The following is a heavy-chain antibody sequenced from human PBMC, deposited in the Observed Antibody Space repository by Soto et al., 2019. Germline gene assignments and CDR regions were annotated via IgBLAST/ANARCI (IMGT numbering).Heavy chain of an antibody. J-gene: IGHJ4*02. V-gene: IGHV3-30*18. CDR3: AKLRIVGCAYPYESGRFDY. CDR2: ISYDGSNE. CDR1: GFTFSSYG. Sequence: GGSLRLSCAASGFTFSSYGIHWVRQAPGEGLEWVSAISYDGSNEHCADSVKGRFSISRDNSKNTVYLQMNSLRAEDTAIYYCAKLRIVGCAYPYESGRFDYGGLGTPVTVSS. D-gene: IGHD3-16*01.